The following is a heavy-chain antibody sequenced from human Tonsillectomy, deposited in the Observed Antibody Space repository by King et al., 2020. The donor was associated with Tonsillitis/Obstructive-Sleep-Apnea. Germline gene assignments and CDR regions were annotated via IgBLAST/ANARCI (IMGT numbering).Heavy chain of an antibody. Sequence: VQLVESGGGLVQPGGSLRLSCVASGFSFSTYAMTWVRQSPGKGPEWFAGSSGSNGGTYYADSVKGRFTTSKDNSKNTLYLQMNSLRADDTALYYCAKDFAAVTGDPGSWGQGTLVTVSS. CDR2: SSGSNGGT. J-gene: IGHJ5*02. V-gene: IGHV3-23*04. CDR3: AKDFAAVTGDPGS. CDR1: GFSFSTYA. D-gene: IGHD6-19*01.